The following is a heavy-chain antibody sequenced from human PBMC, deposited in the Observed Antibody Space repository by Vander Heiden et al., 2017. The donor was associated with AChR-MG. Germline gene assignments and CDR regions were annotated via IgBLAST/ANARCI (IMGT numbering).Heavy chain of an antibody. CDR1: GGSFSGYS. D-gene: IGHD3-10*01. V-gene: IGHV4-34*01. J-gene: IGHJ3*02. CDR2: INHSGNT. Sequence: QVQLQQWGAGLLKPSETLSLTCAVYGGSFSGYSWSWIRQPPGKGLEWIGKINHSGNTNYNPSLKSRVTISVDTSKNQFALKLGSVTAADTAVYYCARGRFWPRGAFDIWGQGTMVTVSS. CDR3: ARGRFWPRGAFDI.